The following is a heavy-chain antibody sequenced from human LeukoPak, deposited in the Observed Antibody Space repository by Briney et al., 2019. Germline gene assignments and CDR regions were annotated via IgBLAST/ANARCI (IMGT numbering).Heavy chain of an antibody. J-gene: IGHJ3*02. Sequence: GASVKVSCKASGYTFTSYGISWVRQAPGQGLEWMGWISAYNGNTNYAQKLQGRVAMTTDTSTSTAYMELRSLRSDDTAVYYCAGENDSSGYVGAFDIWGQGTMVTVSS. CDR2: ISAYNGNT. V-gene: IGHV1-18*01. CDR1: GYTFTSYG. D-gene: IGHD3-22*01. CDR3: AGENDSSGYVGAFDI.